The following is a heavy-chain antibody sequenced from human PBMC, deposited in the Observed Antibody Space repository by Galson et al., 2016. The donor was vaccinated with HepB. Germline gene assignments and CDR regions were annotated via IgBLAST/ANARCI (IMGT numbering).Heavy chain of an antibody. Sequence: SLRLSCAASGFTFNNFWMSWVRQAPGKGLEWVANIHKDGSETNYVDSVKGRFTISRDNAQNSVSLQMNSLRGEDTAVHYCARGRAMVIDWGQGTLVIVSS. V-gene: IGHV3-7*04. CDR1: GFTFNNFW. CDR2: IHKDGSET. D-gene: IGHD5-18*01. CDR3: ARGRAMVID. J-gene: IGHJ4*02.